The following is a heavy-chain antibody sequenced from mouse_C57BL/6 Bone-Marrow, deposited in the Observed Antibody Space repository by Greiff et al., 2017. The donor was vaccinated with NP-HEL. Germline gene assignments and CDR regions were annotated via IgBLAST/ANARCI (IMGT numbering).Heavy chain of an antibody. V-gene: IGHV1-39*01. D-gene: IGHD4-1*01. Sequence: VQLQQSGPELVKPGASVKISCKASGYSFTDSNMNWVKQSTGKSLEWIGVIYPDYGATSYNQKFKGKATLTVDQSSSTAYMQLNSLTSEDSAVYYCASFGKWDWFAYWGQGTLVTVSA. J-gene: IGHJ3*01. CDR2: IYPDYGAT. CDR1: GYSFTDSN. CDR3: ASFGKWDWFAY.